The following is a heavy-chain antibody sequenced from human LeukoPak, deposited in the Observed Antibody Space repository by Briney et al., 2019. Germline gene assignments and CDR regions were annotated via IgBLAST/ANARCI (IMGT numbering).Heavy chain of an antibody. CDR2: INPNSGGT. V-gene: IGHV1-2*02. D-gene: IGHD5-12*01. Sequence: ASVKVSCKASGYTFTGYYMHWVRQAPGQGLEWMGWINPNSGGTNYAQKFQGRVTMTRDTSISTAYMELSRLRSDDTAVYYCARHSSFSGYDYGLDYWGQGTLVTVSS. CDR3: ARHSSFSGYDYGLDY. CDR1: GYTFTGYY. J-gene: IGHJ4*02.